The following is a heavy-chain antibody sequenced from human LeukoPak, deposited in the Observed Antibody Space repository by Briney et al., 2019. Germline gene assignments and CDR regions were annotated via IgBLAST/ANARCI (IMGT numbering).Heavy chain of an antibody. CDR1: GYTFSSYW. CDR3: AKVETSGGANCYALDY. J-gene: IGHJ4*02. V-gene: IGHV3-74*01. Sequence: GGSLRLSCAASGYTFSSYWMHWVRQAPGKGLVWVSRINSDGSSTSYADSVKGRFTISRDNAKNTLYLQMNSLRAEDTAVYYCAKVETSGGANCYALDYWGQGTLVTVSS. CDR2: INSDGSST. D-gene: IGHD2-2*01.